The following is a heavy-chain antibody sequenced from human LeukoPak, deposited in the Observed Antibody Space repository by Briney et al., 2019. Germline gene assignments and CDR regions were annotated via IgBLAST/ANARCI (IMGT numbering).Heavy chain of an antibody. V-gene: IGHV3-43*01. CDR3: AKAVATISDYYMDV. CDR2: ISWDGGST. CDR1: GFSFDHYT. D-gene: IGHD5-12*01. Sequence: GGSLRLSCAASGFSFDHYTMHWVRQAPGKGLEWVSLISWDGGSTYYADSVKGRFTISRDNSKNSLYLQMNSLRTEDTALYYCAKAVATISDYYMDVWGKGTTVTVSS. J-gene: IGHJ6*03.